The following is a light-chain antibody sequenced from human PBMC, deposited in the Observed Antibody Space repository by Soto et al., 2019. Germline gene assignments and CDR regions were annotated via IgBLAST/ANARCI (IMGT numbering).Light chain of an antibody. Sequence: QSVLTQPPSASGTPGQRVTISCSGSSSNIGSNYVYWYQQLPGTAPKLLIYRNNQRPSGVPDRFSGSKSGTSASLAISGLRSEDEADYYCAAWDDSLSGYVVFGVWTKLTVL. CDR1: SSNIGSNY. J-gene: IGLJ2*01. CDR2: RNN. CDR3: AAWDDSLSGYVV. V-gene: IGLV1-47*01.